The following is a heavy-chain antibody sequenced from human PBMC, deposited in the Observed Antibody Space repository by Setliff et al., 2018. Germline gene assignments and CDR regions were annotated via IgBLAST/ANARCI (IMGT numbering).Heavy chain of an antibody. CDR2: IYPGDSDT. CDR1: GYSFTSYW. CDR3: ARQRYYYDSSGYYFDAFDI. D-gene: IGHD3-22*01. Sequence: PGESLKISCKGSGYSFTSYWIGWVRQMPGKGLEWMGIIYPGDSDTRYSPSFQGQVTISADKSISTAYLQWSSLKASDTAMYHCARQRYYYDSSGYYFDAFDIWGQGTMVT. J-gene: IGHJ3*02. V-gene: IGHV5-51*01.